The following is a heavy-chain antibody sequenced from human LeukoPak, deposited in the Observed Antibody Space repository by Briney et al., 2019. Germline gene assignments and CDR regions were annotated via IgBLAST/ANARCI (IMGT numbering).Heavy chain of an antibody. CDR2: IYPRDGST. Sequence: ASVKVSCKASGYTFTSNYIHWVRQAPGQGLEWMGMIYPRDGSTSYAQKLQGRVTVTRDTSTSTVHMELSGLRSEDTAVYYCARDQEGFDYWGQGTVVTVSS. CDR1: GYTFTSNY. CDR3: ARDQEGFDY. J-gene: IGHJ4*02. V-gene: IGHV1-46*01.